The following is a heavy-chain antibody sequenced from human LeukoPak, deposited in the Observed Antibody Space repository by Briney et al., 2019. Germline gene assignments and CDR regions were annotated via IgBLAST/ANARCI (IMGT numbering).Heavy chain of an antibody. Sequence: GGSLRLSCATSGFTFKNYAMNWVRQAPGKGLEWVSSISGDSSDIYYADSVMGRFTISRDNAKNSVYLHMNSLRAEDTALYYCARLSAYYYGSYFYYYMDVWGKGTTVTVSS. V-gene: IGHV3-21*06. CDR3: ARLSAYYYGSYFYYYMDV. D-gene: IGHD3-10*01. CDR2: ISGDSSDI. CDR1: GFTFKNYA. J-gene: IGHJ6*03.